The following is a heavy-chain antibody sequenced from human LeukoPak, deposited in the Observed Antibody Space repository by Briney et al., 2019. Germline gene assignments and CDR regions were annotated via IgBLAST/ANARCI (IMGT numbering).Heavy chain of an antibody. D-gene: IGHD4-17*01. V-gene: IGHV3-23*01. CDR1: GFTFSSYA. CDR2: ISGIGGST. Sequence: SGGSLRLSHAASGFTFSSYAMSWVGHPPGEGLEWVSAISGIGGSTYYADSVKGRFTISRDNSKNALYLQMNSLRAEDTAVYYCAKGLGDYGDYLHDYWGQGTLVTVSS. CDR3: AKGLGDYGDYLHDY. J-gene: IGHJ4*02.